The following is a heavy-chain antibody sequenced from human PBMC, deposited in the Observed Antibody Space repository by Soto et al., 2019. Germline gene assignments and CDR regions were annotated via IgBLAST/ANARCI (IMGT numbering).Heavy chain of an antibody. CDR1: EFTFSSYG. Sequence: QVQLVESGGGVVQPGRSLTLSCAASEFTFSSYGIHWVRQAPGKGLEWVAVISYDGSKKQYADSVKGRFTISRDNSKNTLHLQMNSPRAEDTAVYYCAKDTYYHDTTGYYVFDYWGQGTLVTVFS. J-gene: IGHJ4*02. CDR3: AKDTYYHDTTGYYVFDY. CDR2: ISYDGSKK. V-gene: IGHV3-30*18. D-gene: IGHD3-22*01.